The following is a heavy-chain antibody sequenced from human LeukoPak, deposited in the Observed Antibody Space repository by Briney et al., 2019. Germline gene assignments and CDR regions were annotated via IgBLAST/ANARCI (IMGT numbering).Heavy chain of an antibody. V-gene: IGHV4-59*01. Sequence: KTSETLSLTCTVSGGSISSYYWSWIRQPPGKGREGIGYIYYSGSTNYNPSLKSRVAISVDTSKKEFSLKLSSVTAADTAVYYCARVARSITSPYYFDYWGQGTLVTVSS. CDR2: IYYSGST. J-gene: IGHJ4*02. D-gene: IGHD3-10*01. CDR1: GGSISSYY. CDR3: ARVARSITSPYYFDY.